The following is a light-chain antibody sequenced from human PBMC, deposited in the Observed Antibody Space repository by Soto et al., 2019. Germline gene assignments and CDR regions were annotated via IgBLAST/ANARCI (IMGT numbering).Light chain of an antibody. CDR2: DVS. V-gene: IGLV2-14*01. J-gene: IGLJ1*01. CDR3: SSYTSSSSYV. CDR1: SSDVGGYNY. Sequence: QSVLTQPASVSGSPGQSITISCTGTSSDVGGYNYVSWYQQHPGKAPKLMIYDVSNRPSGVSNRFSGSKSGNTASHTISGLQAEDEADYYCSSYTSSSSYVFGTGTKVTVL.